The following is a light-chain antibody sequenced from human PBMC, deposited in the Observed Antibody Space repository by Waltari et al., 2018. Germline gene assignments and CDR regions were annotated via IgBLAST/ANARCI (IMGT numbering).Light chain of an antibody. V-gene: IGLV3-27*01. CDR1: VLAEKY. J-gene: IGLJ3*02. CDR3: HAAAGNIWF. CDR2: KDT. Sequence: SYELTQPFSVSVSPGQTATITCSGDVLAEKYVRWFPQKPGQAPILILYKDTDRASGIPERFSGSSSGSSVTLTITGALPEDEADYYCHAAAGNIWFFGGGTKLTVL.